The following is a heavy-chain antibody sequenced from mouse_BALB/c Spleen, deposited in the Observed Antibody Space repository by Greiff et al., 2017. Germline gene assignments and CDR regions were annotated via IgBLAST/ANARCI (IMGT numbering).Heavy chain of an antibody. CDR3: ARGEDYRYFDY. J-gene: IGHJ2*01. V-gene: IGHV1-4*02. Sequence: VQLQQSAAELARPGASVKMSCKASGYTFTSYTMHWVKQRPGQGLEWIGYINPSSGYTEYNQKFKDKTTLTADKSSSTAYMQLSSLTSEDSAVYYCARGEDYRYFDYWGQGTTLTVSS. D-gene: IGHD2-14*01. CDR1: GYTFTSYT. CDR2: INPSSGYT.